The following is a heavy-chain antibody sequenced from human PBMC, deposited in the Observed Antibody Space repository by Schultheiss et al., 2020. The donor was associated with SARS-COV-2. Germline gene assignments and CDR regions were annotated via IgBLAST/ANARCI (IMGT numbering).Heavy chain of an antibody. J-gene: IGHJ4*02. CDR1: GFTVSSNH. CDR2: IWYDGSNK. V-gene: IGHV3-33*08. Sequence: GESLKISCAASGFTVSSNHMSWVRQAPGKGLEWVAVIWYDGSNKYYTDSVKGRFTISRDNSKNTLYLQMNSLRAEDTAVYYCARVDYWGQGTLVTVSS. CDR3: ARVDY.